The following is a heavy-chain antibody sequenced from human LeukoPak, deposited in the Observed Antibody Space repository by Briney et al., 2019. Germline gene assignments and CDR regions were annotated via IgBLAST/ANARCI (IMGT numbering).Heavy chain of an antibody. CDR3: ARGLSTYYYDSSGYCDY. CDR1: GYTFTSYF. D-gene: IGHD3-22*01. CDR2: INPSGGST. Sequence: ASVKVSCKASGYTFTSYFMQWVRQAPGQGLEWMGIINPSGGSTSYAQKFQGRVTLTRDTSTSTVYMELSSLRSEDTAVYYCARGLSTYYYDSSGYCDYWGQGTLVTVSS. J-gene: IGHJ4*02. V-gene: IGHV1-46*01.